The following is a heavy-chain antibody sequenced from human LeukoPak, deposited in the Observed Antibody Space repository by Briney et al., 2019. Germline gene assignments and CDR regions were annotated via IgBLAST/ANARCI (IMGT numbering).Heavy chain of an antibody. Sequence: PSETLSLTCTVSGGSISSYYWSWIRQPPGKGLEWIGYIYYSGSTNYNPSLKSRVTISVDTSKNQFSLKLSSVTAADTAVYYSARGKVVVISLYYFDYWGQGTLVTVSS. CDR2: IYYSGST. J-gene: IGHJ4*02. CDR3: ARGKVVVISLYYFDY. V-gene: IGHV4-59*01. D-gene: IGHD3-22*01. CDR1: GGSISSYY.